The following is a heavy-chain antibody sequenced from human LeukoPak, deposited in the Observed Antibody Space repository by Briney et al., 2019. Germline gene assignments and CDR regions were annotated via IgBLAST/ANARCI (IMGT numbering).Heavy chain of an antibody. D-gene: IGHD3-16*02. Sequence: SETLSLTCTAPGGSISSSSYYWGWIRQRPGKGLEWIGSIYYSGSTYYNPSLKSRVTISVDTYKNQFSLKLSSVTAADTAVYYCARHPLGITFGGVIVSNYFDYWGQGTLVTVSS. J-gene: IGHJ4*02. CDR2: IYYSGST. V-gene: IGHV4-39*01. CDR1: GGSISSSSYY. CDR3: ARHPLGITFGGVIVSNYFDY.